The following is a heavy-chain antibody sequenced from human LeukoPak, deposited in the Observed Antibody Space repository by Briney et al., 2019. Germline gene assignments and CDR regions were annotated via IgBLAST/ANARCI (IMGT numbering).Heavy chain of an antibody. CDR1: GGSISSYY. J-gene: IGHJ4*02. D-gene: IGHD1-1*01. V-gene: IGHV4-4*07. Sequence: ASETLSLTCTVPGGSISSYYWSWLRQPAGKGLEWLGRIYISGSTNYNPSLKSRVTMSVDTSKNQFSLKLSSVTAADTAVYYCARDRGTWNDDGFDYWGQGTLVTVSS. CDR2: IYISGST. CDR3: ARDRGTWNDDGFDY.